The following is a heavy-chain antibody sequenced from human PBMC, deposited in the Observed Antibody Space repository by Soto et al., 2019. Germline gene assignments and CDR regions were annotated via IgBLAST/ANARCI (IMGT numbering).Heavy chain of an antibody. V-gene: IGHV4-61*01. Sequence: PSETLSLTCTVSGGSASSGSYYWSWIRQPPGKGLEWIGYIYYSGSTNYNPSLKSRVTISVDTSKNQFSLKLSSVTAADTAVYYCARASQLVAAAGWYYFDYWGQGTLVTVSS. D-gene: IGHD6-13*01. J-gene: IGHJ4*02. CDR1: GGSASSGSYY. CDR2: IYYSGST. CDR3: ARASQLVAAAGWYYFDY.